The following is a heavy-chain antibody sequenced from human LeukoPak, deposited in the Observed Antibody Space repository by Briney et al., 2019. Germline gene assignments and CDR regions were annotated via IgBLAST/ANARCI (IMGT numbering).Heavy chain of an antibody. CDR2: IYTSGGT. J-gene: IGHJ4*02. CDR1: GDSISNYY. Sequence: SGTLSLTCTVSGDSISNYYWSWIRQPAGKGLEWIGRIYTSGGTNYNPSLKSRVTMSVDTSKNQFSLKLSSVTAADTAVYYCARSGYYYDSSAYYSDYWGQGTLVTVSS. V-gene: IGHV4-4*07. CDR3: ARSGYYYDSSAYYSDY. D-gene: IGHD3-22*01.